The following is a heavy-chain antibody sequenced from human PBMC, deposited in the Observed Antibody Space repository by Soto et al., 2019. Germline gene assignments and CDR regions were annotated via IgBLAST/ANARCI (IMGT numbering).Heavy chain of an antibody. CDR3: ARDRGVGATDAFDI. J-gene: IGHJ3*02. D-gene: IGHD1-26*01. Sequence: GGSLRLSCAASGFTFSSYGMHWVRQAPGKGLEWVAVIWYDGSNKCYADSVKGRFTISRDNSKNTLYLQMNSLRAEDTAVYYCARDRGVGATDAFDIWGQGTMVTVSS. CDR2: IWYDGSNK. CDR1: GFTFSSYG. V-gene: IGHV3-33*01.